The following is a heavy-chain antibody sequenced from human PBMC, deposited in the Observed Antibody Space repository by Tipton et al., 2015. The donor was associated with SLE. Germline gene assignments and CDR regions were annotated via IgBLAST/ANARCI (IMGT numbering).Heavy chain of an antibody. Sequence: LRLSCTVSGGSISSYYWSWIRQPPGKGLEWIGYIYYSGSTYYNPSLKSRVTISVDTSKNQFSLKLSSVTAADTAVYYCAGSGEHYFDYWGQGTLVTVSS. V-gene: IGHV4-59*06. CDR1: GGSISSYY. CDR3: AGSGEHYFDY. D-gene: IGHD3-3*01. J-gene: IGHJ4*02. CDR2: IYYSGST.